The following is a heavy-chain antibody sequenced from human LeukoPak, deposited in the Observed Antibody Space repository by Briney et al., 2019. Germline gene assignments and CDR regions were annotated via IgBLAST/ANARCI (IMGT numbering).Heavy chain of an antibody. V-gene: IGHV4-59*01. CDR2: IHYSGST. Sequence: SETLSLTCTVSGGSISSYYWSWIRQPPGKGLEWIGYIHYSGSTNYNPSLKSRVTISLDTSKNQFSLKLSSVTAADTAVYYCARHFYDRDFDYWGQGSLVTVSS. J-gene: IGHJ4*02. CDR1: GGSISSYY. CDR3: ARHFYDRDFDY. D-gene: IGHD3-22*01.